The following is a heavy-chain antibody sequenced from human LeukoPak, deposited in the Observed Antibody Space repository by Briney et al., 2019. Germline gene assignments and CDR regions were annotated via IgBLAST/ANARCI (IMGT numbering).Heavy chain of an antibody. Sequence: PGGSLRLSCAASGFTFSSYWMSWVRRAPGKGLEWVANIKQDGSEKYYVDSVKGRFTISRDNARNSLYLQMNSLRAEDTAVYYCARDGSRFLEWLFFDYWGQGTLVTVSS. CDR2: IKQDGSEK. V-gene: IGHV3-7*01. J-gene: IGHJ4*02. CDR3: ARDGSRFLEWLFFDY. D-gene: IGHD3-3*01. CDR1: GFTFSSYW.